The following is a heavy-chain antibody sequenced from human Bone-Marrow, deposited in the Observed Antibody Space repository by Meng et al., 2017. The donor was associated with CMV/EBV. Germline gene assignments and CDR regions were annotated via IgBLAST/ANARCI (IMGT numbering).Heavy chain of an antibody. V-gene: IGHV6-1*01. CDR3: ARVSGDRGYYYGMGV. CDR1: GDSVSSNSAA. Sequence: SEPLSLTCAISGDSVSSNSAAWNWIRQSPSRGREWLGRTYYRSKWYNDYAVSVKSRITINPDTSKNQLSLQLDSVTPEDTAVYYCARVSGDRGYYYGMGVWGQGTTVTVSS. CDR2: TYYRSKWYN. D-gene: IGHD7-27*01. J-gene: IGHJ6*02.